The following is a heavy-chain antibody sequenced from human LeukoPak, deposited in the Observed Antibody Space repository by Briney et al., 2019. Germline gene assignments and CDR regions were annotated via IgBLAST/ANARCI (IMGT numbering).Heavy chain of an antibody. CDR3: ATSRPFYDPNYFDY. CDR1: GYTLTELS. D-gene: IGHD3-16*01. J-gene: IGHJ4*02. CDR2: FDPEDGET. Sequence: ASVKVSCKVSGYTLTELSMHWVRQAPGKGLEWMGGFDPEDGETIYAQKFQGRVTMTEDTSTDTAYMELSSLRSADTAVYYCATSRPFYDPNYFDYWGQGTLVTVSS. V-gene: IGHV1-24*01.